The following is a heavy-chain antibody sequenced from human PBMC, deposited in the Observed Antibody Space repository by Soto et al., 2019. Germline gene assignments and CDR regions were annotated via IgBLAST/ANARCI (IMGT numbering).Heavy chain of an antibody. CDR1: GGSISTYY. J-gene: IGHJ4*02. CDR2: IYHSGST. V-gene: IGHV4-59*12. CDR3: ARTPMY. Sequence: TSETQSLTCTVSGGSISTYYWSWIRQPPGKGLEWIGYIYHSGSTYYNPSLKSRVTISVDRSKNQFSLKLSSVTAADTAVYYCARTPMYWGQGTLVTVSS.